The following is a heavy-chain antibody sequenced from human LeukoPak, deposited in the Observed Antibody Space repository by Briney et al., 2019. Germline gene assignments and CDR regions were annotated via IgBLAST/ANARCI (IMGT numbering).Heavy chain of an antibody. Sequence: ASVKVSCKSSGYTFTVYFMHWVRQAPGQGLEWMGWINPNSGGTNYAQKFQGRVTMTRDTSISTAYMELSRLRSDDTAVYYCARELNYDSSGYYFDYWGQGTLVTVSS. V-gene: IGHV1-2*02. CDR1: GYTFTVYF. J-gene: IGHJ4*02. CDR2: INPNSGGT. D-gene: IGHD3-22*01. CDR3: ARELNYDSSGYYFDY.